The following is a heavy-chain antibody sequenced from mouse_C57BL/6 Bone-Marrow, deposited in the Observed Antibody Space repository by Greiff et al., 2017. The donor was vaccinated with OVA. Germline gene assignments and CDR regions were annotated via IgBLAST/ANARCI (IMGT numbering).Heavy chain of an antibody. CDR2: IYPRSGNT. CDR1: GYTFTSYG. V-gene: IGHV1-81*01. J-gene: IGHJ4*01. D-gene: IGHD2-4*01. Sequence: QVHVKQSGAELARPGASVKLSCKASGYTFTSYGISWVKQRTGQGLEWIGEIYPRSGNTYYNEKFKGKATLTADKSSSTAYMELRSLTSEDSAVYFCARWDYDYDGYYAMDYWGQGTSVTVSS. CDR3: ARWDYDYDGYYAMDY.